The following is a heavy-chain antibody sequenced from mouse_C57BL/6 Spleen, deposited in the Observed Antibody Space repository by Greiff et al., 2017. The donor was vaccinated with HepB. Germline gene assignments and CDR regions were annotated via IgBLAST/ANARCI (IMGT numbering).Heavy chain of an antibody. V-gene: IGHV14-2*01. CDR1: GFNIKDYY. CDR3: ARCLGYDYDGGFDY. D-gene: IGHD2-4*01. J-gene: IGHJ2*01. CDR2: IDPEDGDT. Sequence: EVQLQQSGAELVKPGASVKLSCTASGFNIKDYYMHWVKQRTEQGLEWIGRIDPEDGDTKYAPKFQGKATITADTSSNTAYLQLSSLTSEDTAVYYCARCLGYDYDGGFDYWGQGTTLTVSS.